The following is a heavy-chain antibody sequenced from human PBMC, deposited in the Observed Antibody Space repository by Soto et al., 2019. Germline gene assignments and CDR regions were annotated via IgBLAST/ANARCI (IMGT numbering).Heavy chain of an antibody. J-gene: IGHJ4*02. CDR2: IDWDDDK. CDR3: ARMFHCSGGTCPFDY. D-gene: IGHD2-15*01. V-gene: IGHV2-70*04. Sequence: SGPTLVNPTQTLTLTCTFSGFSLSTSGMRVSWIRQPPGKALEWLARIDWDDDKFYNTSLKTRLTISKDSSKNQVVLTMTNVDPVDTATYYCARMFHCSGGTCPFDYWGQGALVTVSS. CDR1: GFSLSTSGMR.